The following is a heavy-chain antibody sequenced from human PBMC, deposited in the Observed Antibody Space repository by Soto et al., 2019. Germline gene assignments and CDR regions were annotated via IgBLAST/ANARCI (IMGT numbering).Heavy chain of an antibody. D-gene: IGHD3-3*01. CDR2: INAGNGNT. Sequence: ASVKVSCKASGYTFTSYAMHWVRQAPGQRLEWMGWINAGNGNTKYSQKFQGRVAITRDTSASTAYMELSSLRSEDTAVYYCARDGASVRFLEWLPYDYWGQGTLVTVSS. J-gene: IGHJ4*02. CDR3: ARDGASVRFLEWLPYDY. CDR1: GYTFTSYA. V-gene: IGHV1-3*01.